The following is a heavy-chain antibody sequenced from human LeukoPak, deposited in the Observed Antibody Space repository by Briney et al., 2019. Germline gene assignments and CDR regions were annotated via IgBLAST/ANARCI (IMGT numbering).Heavy chain of an antibody. CDR3: ARADDYYDSSGDLFDY. D-gene: IGHD3-22*01. CDR1: GYTFTSYG. CDR2: ISAYNGST. Sequence: ASVKVSCKASGYTFTSYGISWVRQAPGQGLEWMGWISAYNGSTNYAQKLQGRVTMTTDTSTSTAYMELRSLRSDDTAVYYCARADDYYDSSGDLFDYWGQGTLVTVSS. V-gene: IGHV1-18*01. J-gene: IGHJ4*02.